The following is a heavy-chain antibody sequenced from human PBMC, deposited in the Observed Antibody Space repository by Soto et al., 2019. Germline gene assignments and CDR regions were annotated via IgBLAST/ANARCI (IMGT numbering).Heavy chain of an antibody. CDR1: GGTFSSYA. CDR3: ASGYSSGWYRD. CDR2: IIPIFGTA. D-gene: IGHD6-19*01. J-gene: IGHJ4*02. V-gene: IGHV1-69*06. Sequence: ASVKVSCKASGGTFSSYAISWVRQAPGQGLEWMGGIIPIFGTANYAQKFQGRVTITADKSTSTAYMELSSLRSEDTAVYYCASGYSSGWYRDWGQGTLVTVSS.